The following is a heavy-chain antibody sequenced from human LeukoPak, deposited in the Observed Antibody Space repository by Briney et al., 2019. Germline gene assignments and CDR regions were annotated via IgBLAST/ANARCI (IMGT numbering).Heavy chain of an antibody. D-gene: IGHD3-10*01. CDR1: GFTFSSYG. J-gene: IGHJ4*02. CDR3: ARDGHYYGSGSPFYFDY. V-gene: IGHV3-33*01. Sequence: PGGSLRLSCAASGFTFSSYGMHWVRQAPGKGLEWVAVIWYDGGNKYYADSVKGRFTISRDNSKNTLYLQMNSLRAEDTAVYYCARDGHYYGSGSPFYFDYWGQGTLVTVYS. CDR2: IWYDGGNK.